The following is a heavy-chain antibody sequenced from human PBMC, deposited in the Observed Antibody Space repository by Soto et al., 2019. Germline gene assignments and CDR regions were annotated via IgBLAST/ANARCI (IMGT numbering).Heavy chain of an antibody. V-gene: IGHV3-23*01. Sequence: GGSLRLSCAASGFTFSSYAMSWVRQAPGKGLEWVSAISGSGGSTYYADSVKGRFTISRDNSKNTLYLQMNSLRAEDTAVYYCAKDLKRFSVTGRFDPWGQGTLVTVSS. CDR1: GFTFSSYA. D-gene: IGHD3-10*01. CDR2: ISGSGGST. CDR3: AKDLKRFSVTGRFDP. J-gene: IGHJ5*02.